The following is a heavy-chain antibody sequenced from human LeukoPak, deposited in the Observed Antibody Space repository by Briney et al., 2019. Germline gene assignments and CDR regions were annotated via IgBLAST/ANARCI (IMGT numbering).Heavy chain of an antibody. V-gene: IGHV3-21*01. Sequence: PGGSLRLSCAASGFTFSSYMNWVRQAPGKGLEWVSSISSTSSYIYYADSVKGRFTISRDNAKNSLYLQMNSLRAEDTAVYYCATAPIAAADWFDPWGQGTLVTVSS. J-gene: IGHJ5*02. D-gene: IGHD6-13*01. CDR1: GFTFSSY. CDR3: ATAPIAAADWFDP. CDR2: ISSTSSYI.